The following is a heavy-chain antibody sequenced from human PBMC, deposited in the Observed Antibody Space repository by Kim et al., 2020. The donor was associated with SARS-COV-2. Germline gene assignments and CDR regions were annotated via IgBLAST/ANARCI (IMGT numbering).Heavy chain of an antibody. J-gene: IGHJ4*02. Sequence: SETLSLTCAVYVGSFSGYYWTWIRQSPGKGLEWIGEIDHSGSTNYDPSLKSRVTISVDTSKNQFSLQLKSVTAADTAVYYCARRGISRESAIVYWGQGTVVSSSS. CDR3: ARRGISRESAIVY. V-gene: IGHV4-34*01. D-gene: IGHD6-13*01. CDR1: VGSFSGYY. CDR2: IDHSGST.